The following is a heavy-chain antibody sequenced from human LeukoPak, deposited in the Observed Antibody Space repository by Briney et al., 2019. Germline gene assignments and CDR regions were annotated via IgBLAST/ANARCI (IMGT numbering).Heavy chain of an antibody. Sequence: NPSETLSLTCTVSGGSISSANHFWSWVRQSPGEGLEWIGYIHYDGRAHYNPSLKSRVSMSLDMSKNQFSLSLSSVTAADTAIYYCAREVITPGDSDGFDLWGQGTMVSVSS. CDR2: IHYDGRA. J-gene: IGHJ3*01. D-gene: IGHD2-2*01. CDR1: GGSISSANHF. V-gene: IGHV4-30-4*08. CDR3: AREVITPGDSDGFDL.